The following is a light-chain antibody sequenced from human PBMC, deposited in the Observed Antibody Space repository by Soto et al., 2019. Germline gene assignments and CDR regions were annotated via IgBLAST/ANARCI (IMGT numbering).Light chain of an antibody. V-gene: IGKV3-15*01. CDR3: QQYNEWPIT. J-gene: IGKJ5*01. CDR1: QNIYSN. Sequence: IVMTQSPATLSVSPGERATLSCRASQNIYSNVAWYQQRPGQAPRLLIFRASTRAAGIPDRFSGSGSGTDFTLTISSLQPEEFAVYYCQQYNEWPITFGQGTRLDIK. CDR2: RAS.